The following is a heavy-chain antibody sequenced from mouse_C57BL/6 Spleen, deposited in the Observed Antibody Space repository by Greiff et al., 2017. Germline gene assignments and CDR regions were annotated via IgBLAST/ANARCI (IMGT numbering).Heavy chain of an antibody. J-gene: IGHJ3*01. V-gene: IGHV1-42*01. CDR3: ARRELAWFAY. CDR2: INPSTGGT. Sequence: EVQVVESGPELVKPGASVKISCKASGYSFTGYYMNWVKQRPGKSLEWIGEINPSTGGTTYNQKFKGKATLTVDKSSSTAYMQRKSLTSDDSSVYYCARRELAWFAYWGKGTLVTVSA. CDR1: GYSFTGYY. D-gene: IGHD2-12*01.